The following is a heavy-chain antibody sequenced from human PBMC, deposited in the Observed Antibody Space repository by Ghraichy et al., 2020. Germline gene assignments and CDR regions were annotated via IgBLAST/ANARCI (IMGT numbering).Heavy chain of an antibody. J-gene: IGHJ3*01. Sequence: SETLSLTCVVSGYSITSGYYWGWIRQPPGKGLEWIGSISHSGSTSYYPSLKSRVTISVDTSKNQFFLNLSSVTAADTAVYYCASRTGIVGPADVFDLWGQGTMVTVSS. CDR3: ASRTGIVGPADVFDL. CDR2: ISHSGST. CDR1: GYSITSGYY. D-gene: IGHD1-26*01. V-gene: IGHV4-38-2*01.